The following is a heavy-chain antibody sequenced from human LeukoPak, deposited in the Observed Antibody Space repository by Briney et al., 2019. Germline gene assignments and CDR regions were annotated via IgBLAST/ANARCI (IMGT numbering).Heavy chain of an antibody. CDR1: GYTFTAYF. D-gene: IGHD2-15*01. CDR3: ARASYCSGGSCYFIGGY. V-gene: IGHV1-2*06. Sequence: VASVKVSCKASGYTFTAYFMHWVRQAPGQGLEWMGRVNPNSGVTNSIQKFQGRVTMTRDTSISTAYMELSRLRSDDTAVYYCARASYCSGGSCYFIGGYWGQGTLVTVSS. CDR2: VNPNSGVT. J-gene: IGHJ4*02.